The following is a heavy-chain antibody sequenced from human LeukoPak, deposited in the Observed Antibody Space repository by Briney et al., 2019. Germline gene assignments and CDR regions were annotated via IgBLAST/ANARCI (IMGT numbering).Heavy chain of an antibody. D-gene: IGHD3-22*01. V-gene: IGHV1-2*02. CDR3: ARSPITMIVVVIDY. J-gene: IGHJ4*02. CDR1: GYTFTGYY. Sequence: ASVKVSCKASGYTFTGYYMHWVRQAPGQRLEWMGWINPNSGGTNYAQKFQGRVTMTRDTSISTAYMELSRLRSDDTAVYYCARSPITMIVVVIDYWGQGTLVTVSS. CDR2: INPNSGGT.